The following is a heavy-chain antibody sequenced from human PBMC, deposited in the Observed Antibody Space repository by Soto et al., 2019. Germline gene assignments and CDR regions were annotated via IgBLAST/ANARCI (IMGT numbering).Heavy chain of an antibody. V-gene: IGHV3-15*07. J-gene: IGHJ4*01. CDR2: VKRKTHGGTT. D-gene: IGHD4-4*01. CDR1: GFTFSNAW. CDR3: TTDSYITVTPVRLDY. Sequence: GSLRLSCAASGFTFSNAWINWVRQAPGKGLEWVGRVKRKTHGGTTDFAASVKGRFAISRDDSISMAFMRMNSLKIEDTAVYYCTTDSYITVTPVRLDYWGHGTLVTVSS.